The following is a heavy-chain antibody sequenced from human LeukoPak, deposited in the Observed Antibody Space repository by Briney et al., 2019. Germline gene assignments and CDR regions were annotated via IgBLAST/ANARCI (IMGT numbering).Heavy chain of an antibody. CDR3: ARGIPVASTYYFDY. D-gene: IGHD6-19*01. CDR2: LYSGGST. CDR1: GFTVSSNY. Sequence: GGSLRLSCAASGFTVSSNYMSWVRQAPGKGLEWVSVLYSGGSTYYADSVKGRFSVSRDNSKNTLYLQMNSLRTEDTALYYCARGIPVASTYYFDYWGQGTLVTVSS. V-gene: IGHV3-66*02. J-gene: IGHJ4*02.